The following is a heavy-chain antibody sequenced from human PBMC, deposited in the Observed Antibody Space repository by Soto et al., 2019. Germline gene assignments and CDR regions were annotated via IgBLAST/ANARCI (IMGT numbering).Heavy chain of an antibody. CDR1: GYSISSGNW. CDR2: TYYTGTT. J-gene: IGHJ4*02. V-gene: IGHV4-28*01. D-gene: IGHD3-10*01. CDR3: TITRGDPQLHGLDH. Sequence: PSETLSLTCAVSGYSISSGNWWGWSRQPPGEGLEWIVYTYYTGTTYYNPSLKSRVTMSVDTSKNQFSLRLSSVTAVDTAIYYCTITRGDPQLHGLDHWAQGTPVTVSS.